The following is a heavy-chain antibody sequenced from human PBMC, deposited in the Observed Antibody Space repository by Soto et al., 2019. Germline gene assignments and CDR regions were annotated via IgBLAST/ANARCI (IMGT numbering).Heavy chain of an antibody. V-gene: IGHV4-31*03. CDR3: ARDRYGDYGGDYYYGMDV. CDR2: IYYSGST. CDR1: GGSISSGGYY. Sequence: TLSLTCTVSGGSISSGGYYWSWIRQHPGKGLEWIGYIYYSGSTYYNPSLKSRVTISVDTSKNQFSLKLSSVTAADTAVYYCARDRYGDYGGDYYYGMDVWGQGTTVTVSS. D-gene: IGHD4-17*01. J-gene: IGHJ6*02.